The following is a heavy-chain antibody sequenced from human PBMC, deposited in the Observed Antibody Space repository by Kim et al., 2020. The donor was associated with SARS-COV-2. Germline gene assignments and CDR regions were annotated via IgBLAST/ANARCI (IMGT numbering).Heavy chain of an antibody. D-gene: IGHD3-22*01. J-gene: IGHJ4*02. CDR2: IYYSGST. V-gene: IGHV4-59*01. CDR1: GGSISSYY. CDR3: AAYYDSSGYYGGTFDY. Sequence: SETLSLTCTVSGGSISSYYWSWIRQPPGKGLEWIGYIYYSGSTNYNPSLKSRVTISVDTSKNQFSLKLSSVTAADTAVYYCAAYYDSSGYYGGTFDYWGQGTLVTVSS.